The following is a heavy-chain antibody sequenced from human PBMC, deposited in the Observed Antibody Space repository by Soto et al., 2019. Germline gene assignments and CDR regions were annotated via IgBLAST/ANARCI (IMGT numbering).Heavy chain of an antibody. CDR1: GFTFRSFT. CDR2: ISSNSAYI. J-gene: IGHJ5*02. D-gene: IGHD6-13*01. V-gene: IGHV3-21*01. CDR3: TRDASRRSSARGWFDP. Sequence: PVGSLRLSCAASGFTFRSFTMNWVRQAPGKGLEWVSTISSNSAYIYYTDALRGRFTISRDNAKNSLHLQMNSLRAEDTAVYYCTRDASRRSSARGWFDPWGPGTLVTVSS.